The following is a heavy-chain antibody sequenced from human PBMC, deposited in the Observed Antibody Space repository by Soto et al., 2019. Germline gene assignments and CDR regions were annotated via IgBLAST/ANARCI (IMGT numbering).Heavy chain of an antibody. D-gene: IGHD2-15*01. J-gene: IGHJ4*02. Sequence: ASVKVSCKASGGTFYTYTFSWVRQAPGQGLEWMGSITPIYPTTNYAEKFQGRLTVTADGSTNTAYMELNSVTASDTAVYYCARYCNGDSCFSKSLDYWGRGTLVTVSS. CDR2: ITPIYPTT. CDR1: GGTFYTYT. V-gene: IGHV1-69*13. CDR3: ARYCNGDSCFSKSLDY.